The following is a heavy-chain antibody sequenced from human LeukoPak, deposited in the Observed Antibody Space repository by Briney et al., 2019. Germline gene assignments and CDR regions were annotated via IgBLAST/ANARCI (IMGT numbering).Heavy chain of an antibody. D-gene: IGHD3-9*01. CDR1: GFTFSSYA. CDR3: AKDLGVLTTTPDY. Sequence: GGPLRLSCAASGFTFSSYAMSWVRQAPGKGLEWVSAISGSGGSTYYADSVKGRFTISRDNSKNTLYLQMNSLRAEDTAVYYCAKDLGVLTTTPDYWGQGTLVTVSS. CDR2: ISGSGGST. J-gene: IGHJ4*02. V-gene: IGHV3-23*01.